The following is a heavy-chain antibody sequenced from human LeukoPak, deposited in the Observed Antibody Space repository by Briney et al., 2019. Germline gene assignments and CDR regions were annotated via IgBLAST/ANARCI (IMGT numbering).Heavy chain of an antibody. CDR2: ISWNSGSI. CDR1: GFTFTDYT. V-gene: IGHV3-9*01. Sequence: GGSLRLSCAASGFTFTDYTMHWVRQAPGKGLEWVSGISWNSGSIGCADSVKGRFTISRDNAKTSLYLQMNSLRAEDTAVYYCARGAYYDSSGYSDYWGQGTLVTVSS. J-gene: IGHJ4*02. CDR3: ARGAYYDSSGYSDY. D-gene: IGHD3-22*01.